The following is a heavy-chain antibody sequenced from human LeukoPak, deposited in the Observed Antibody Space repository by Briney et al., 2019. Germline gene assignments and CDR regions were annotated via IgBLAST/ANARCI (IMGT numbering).Heavy chain of an antibody. D-gene: IGHD4-23*01. Sequence: SETLSLTCTVSGGSISSNKYYWGWIRQPPGKGLEWIGSIYYSGSTYYNPSLKSRVTISVDTSKNQFSLKLSSVTAADTAVYYCARRIVVTRGFDYWGQGTLVTVSS. V-gene: IGHV4-39*01. CDR2: IYYSGST. CDR1: GGSISSNKYY. J-gene: IGHJ4*02. CDR3: ARRIVVTRGFDY.